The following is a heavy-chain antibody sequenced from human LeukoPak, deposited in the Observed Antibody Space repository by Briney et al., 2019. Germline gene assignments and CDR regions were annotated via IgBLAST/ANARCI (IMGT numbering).Heavy chain of an antibody. D-gene: IGHD5-18*01. V-gene: IGHV3-30-3*01. CDR2: ISYDGSNK. CDR3: ARDQRYSYGYVYYYYYYGMDV. J-gene: IGHJ6*02. Sequence: PGRSLRLSCAASGFTFSSYAMHWVRQAPGKGLEWVAVISYDGSNKYYADSVNGRFTISRDNSKDTLYLQINSIRAEDTAVYYCARDQRYSYGYVYYYYYYGMDVWGQGPTLTLPS. CDR1: GFTFSSYA.